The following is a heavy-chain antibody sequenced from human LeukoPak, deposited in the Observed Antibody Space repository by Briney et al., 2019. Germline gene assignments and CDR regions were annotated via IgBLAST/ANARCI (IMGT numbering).Heavy chain of an antibody. Sequence: GGSLRLSCAASGFMFDGYAMSWVRQAPGKGLEWVSAINWNGDSTYYADSVKGRSTISRDNAKNSLYLQMNSLRAEDTALYYCARAPPTGEFDFWGQGILVIVSS. CDR1: GFMFDGYA. D-gene: IGHD4-11*01. V-gene: IGHV3-20*04. CDR2: INWNGDST. J-gene: IGHJ4*02. CDR3: ARAPPTGEFDF.